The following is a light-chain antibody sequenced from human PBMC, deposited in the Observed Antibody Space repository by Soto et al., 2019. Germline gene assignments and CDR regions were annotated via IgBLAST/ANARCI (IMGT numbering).Light chain of an antibody. Sequence: DIQMTQSPSSLSASVGDRVTITCRASQTISSYLNWYQHKPGKAPNLLIYAASSLQSGVPSRFSGSGSGTDFTLTISSLQSEDFAVYYCQQYNNWPAITFGQGTRLEIK. CDR3: QQYNNWPAIT. CDR2: AAS. CDR1: QTISSY. V-gene: IGKV1-39*01. J-gene: IGKJ5*01.